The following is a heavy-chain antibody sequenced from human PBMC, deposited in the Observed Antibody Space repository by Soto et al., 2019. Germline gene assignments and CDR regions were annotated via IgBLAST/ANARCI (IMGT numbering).Heavy chain of an antibody. D-gene: IGHD3-22*01. Sequence: QVQLVESGAEVKKPGASVKVSCKASGYTFTNYGISWVRQAPGQGLEWMGWISGYNGNTKYAQKFQVRVTMTTDNPTNTAYMDLRSLRSDDTAVYYWARDREYFYDSSGNYYYHYGMDVWGQGTTVTVS. CDR3: ARDREYFYDSSGNYYYHYGMDV. V-gene: IGHV1-18*04. CDR1: GYTFTNYG. CDR2: ISGYNGNT. J-gene: IGHJ6*02.